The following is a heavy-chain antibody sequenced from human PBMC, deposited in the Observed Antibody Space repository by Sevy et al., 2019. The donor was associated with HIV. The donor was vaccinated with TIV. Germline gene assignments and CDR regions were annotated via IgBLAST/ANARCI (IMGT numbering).Heavy chain of an antibody. Sequence: SETLSLTCTVSGGSISSGDYYWSWIRQPPGKGLEWIGYIYYSGSTYYNPSLKSRVTISVDTSKNQFSLKLSSVTAADTAVYYCAREGGGGVIAAAHTSRYFDYWGQGTLVTVSS. CDR3: AREGGGGVIAAAHTSRYFDY. V-gene: IGHV4-30-4*01. J-gene: IGHJ4*02. CDR1: GGSISSGDYY. D-gene: IGHD6-13*01. CDR2: IYYSGST.